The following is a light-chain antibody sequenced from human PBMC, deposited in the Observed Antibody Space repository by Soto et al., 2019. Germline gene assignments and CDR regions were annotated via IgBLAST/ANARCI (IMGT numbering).Light chain of an antibody. CDR2: AAS. V-gene: IGKV1-27*01. J-gene: IGKJ1*01. CDR1: QGISNN. CDR3: QTYDSAPWT. Sequence: DIQMTQSPSSLSASVGDRVTITCRASQGISNNLAWYQQKPGKVPSLLIYAASTLRSGVPSRFSGSGSGTDFTLTISSLQPEDVATYYCQTYDSAPWTFGQGTNVGIK.